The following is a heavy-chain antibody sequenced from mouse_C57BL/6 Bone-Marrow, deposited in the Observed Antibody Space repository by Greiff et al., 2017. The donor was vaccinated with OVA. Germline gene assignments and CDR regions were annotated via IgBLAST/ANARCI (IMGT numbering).Heavy chain of an antibody. CDR2: IYPGSGST. CDR1: GYTFTSYW. CDR3: ARSDYYGSSYRYYFDY. D-gene: IGHD1-1*01. Sequence: VQLQQPGAELVKPGASVKMSCKASGYTFTSYWITWVKQRPGQGLEWIGDIYPGSGSTNYNEKFKSKATLTVDTSSSTAYMQLSSLTSEDSAVYDCARSDYYGSSYRYYFDYWGQGTTLTVSS. J-gene: IGHJ2*01. V-gene: IGHV1-55*01.